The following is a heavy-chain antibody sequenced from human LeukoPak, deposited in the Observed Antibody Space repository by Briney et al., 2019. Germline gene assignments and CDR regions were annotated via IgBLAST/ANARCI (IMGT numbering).Heavy chain of an antibody. CDR2: INPSGGST. V-gene: IGHV1-46*01. CDR1: GYTFTSYY. D-gene: IGHD4-17*01. CDR3: ARLTTVTVIYYYGMDV. J-gene: IGHJ6*02. Sequence: ASVKVSCKASGYTFTSYYMHWVRQAPGQGLEWMGIINPSGGSTSYAQKFQGRVTMTRDTSTSTVYMELSSLRSEDTAVYYCARLTTVTVIYYYGMDVWGQRTTVTVSS.